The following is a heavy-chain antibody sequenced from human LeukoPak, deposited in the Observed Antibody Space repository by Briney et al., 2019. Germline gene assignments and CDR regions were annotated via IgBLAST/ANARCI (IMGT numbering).Heavy chain of an antibody. J-gene: IGHJ6*03. CDR1: GGSISSHY. V-gene: IGHV4-59*11. Sequence: PSETLSLTCTVSGGSISSHYWSWIRQPPGKGLEWIGYIYYSGSTNYNPSLKSRVTISVDTSKSQFSLELSSVTAADTAVYYCARAGFWSAYFSPSSDYMDVWGKGTTVTVSS. D-gene: IGHD3-3*01. CDR2: IYYSGST. CDR3: ARAGFWSAYFSPSSDYMDV.